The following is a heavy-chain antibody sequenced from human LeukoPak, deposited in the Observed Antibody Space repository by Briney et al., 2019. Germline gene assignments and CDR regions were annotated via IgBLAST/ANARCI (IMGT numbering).Heavy chain of an antibody. J-gene: IGHJ4*02. CDR2: ISSDGSST. V-gene: IGHV3-74*01. CDR1: GFTFSSNW. D-gene: IGHD1-26*01. Sequence: GGSLRLSCAASGFTFSSNWMYWVRHAPGMGLVWVSYISSDGSSTNYADSVKGRFTISRDNAKNTMYVQMNSLRADDTAVYYCARGRPGNYFDYWGQGTPVTVSS. CDR3: ARGRPGNYFDY.